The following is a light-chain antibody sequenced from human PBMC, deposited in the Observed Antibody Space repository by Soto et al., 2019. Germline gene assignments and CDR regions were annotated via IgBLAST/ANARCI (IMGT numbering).Light chain of an antibody. V-gene: IGLV2-14*01. CDR2: EVS. CDR3: SSYTSRSVV. CDR1: SSDVGGYNY. J-gene: IGLJ2*01. Sequence: QSALTQPASVSGSPGQSITISCTATSSDVGGYNYVSWYQQHPGRAPKLMLYEVSNRPSGVSNRFSGSKSGNTASLTISGLQAEDEADYYCSSYTSRSVVFGGGTKLTVL.